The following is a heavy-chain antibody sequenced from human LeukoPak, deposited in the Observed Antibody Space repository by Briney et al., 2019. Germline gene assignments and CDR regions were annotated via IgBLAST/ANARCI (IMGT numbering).Heavy chain of an antibody. J-gene: IGHJ3*02. D-gene: IGHD2-21*02. CDR1: GFTFSSYS. CDR2: ISSSSSYI. CDR3: ARDGPTESDAFDI. V-gene: IGHV3-21*01. Sequence: GGSLRLSCAASGFTFSSYSMNWVRQAPGKGLEWVSSISSSSSYIYYADSVKGRFTISRDNAKNSLYLQMNSLRAEDTAVYYCARDGPTESDAFDIWGQGTMVTVSS.